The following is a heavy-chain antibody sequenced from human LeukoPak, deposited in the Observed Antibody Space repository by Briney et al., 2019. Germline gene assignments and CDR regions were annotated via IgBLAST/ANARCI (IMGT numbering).Heavy chain of an antibody. V-gene: IGHV1-18*01. Sequence: GASVKVSCKASGYTFTNHGITWVRQAPGQGLEWMGWISVHDGNTNYAQKFQGRVTMTTDTSTNIAYMELRSLRSDDTAMYYCARAWIMVTSHLDFWGQGTLVTVSS. D-gene: IGHD2-21*02. CDR2: ISVHDGNT. J-gene: IGHJ4*02. CDR3: ARAWIMVTSHLDF. CDR1: GYTFTNHG.